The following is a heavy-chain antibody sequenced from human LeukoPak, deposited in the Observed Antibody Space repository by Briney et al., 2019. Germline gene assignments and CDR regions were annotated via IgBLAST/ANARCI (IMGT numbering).Heavy chain of an antibody. CDR3: ARAGGYSGYDLEY. J-gene: IGHJ4*02. Sequence: GGSLRLSCAASGYTFSSYGMHWVRQAPGKGLEWVAVISYDGSNKYYADSVKGRFTISRDNSKNTLYLQMNSLRAEDTAVYYCARAGGYSGYDLEYWGQGTLVTVSS. CDR2: ISYDGSNK. D-gene: IGHD5-12*01. V-gene: IGHV3-30*03. CDR1: GYTFSSYG.